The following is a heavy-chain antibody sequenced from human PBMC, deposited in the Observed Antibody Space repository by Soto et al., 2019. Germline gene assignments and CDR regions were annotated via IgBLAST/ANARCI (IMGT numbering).Heavy chain of an antibody. D-gene: IGHD6-13*01. J-gene: IGHJ4*02. CDR3: ERSQQLADLDY. Sequence: PSETLSLTCAVYGGSFSGYYWSWIRQPPGKGLEWIGEINHSGSTNYNPSLKSRVTISVDTSKNQFSLKLSSVTAADTAVYYCERSQQLADLDYWGQGTLVTVSS. CDR2: INHSGST. CDR1: GGSFSGYY. V-gene: IGHV4-34*01.